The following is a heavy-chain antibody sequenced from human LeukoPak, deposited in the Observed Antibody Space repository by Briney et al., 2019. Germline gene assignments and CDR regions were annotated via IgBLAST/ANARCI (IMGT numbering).Heavy chain of an antibody. CDR3: AGTLPYYMDV. CDR1: GGSISSYY. J-gene: IGHJ6*03. CDR2: IYYSGST. V-gene: IGHV4-59*01. Sequence: PSETLSLTCTVSGGSISSYYWSWIRQPPGKGLEWIGYIYYSGSTNYNPSLKSRVTVSVDTSKNQFSLKLSSVTAADTAVYYCAGTLPYYMDVWGKGTTVTVSS.